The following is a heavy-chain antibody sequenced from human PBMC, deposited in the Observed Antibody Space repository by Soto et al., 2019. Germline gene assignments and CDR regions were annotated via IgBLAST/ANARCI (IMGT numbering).Heavy chain of an antibody. CDR3: PGPTARLRLGELFEEFNP. J-gene: IGHJ5*02. D-gene: IGHD3-16*01. CDR2: IIPIFGTA. Sequence: QVQLVQSGAEVKKPGSSVNVSCKASGGAFSSYAISWVRQAPGQGLEWMGGIIPIFGTANYAHKFQGRVTITADESSSTAWMGRSRLGSEYTAVYYCPGPTARLRLGELFEEFNPWGQGTMVTVSS. CDR1: GGAFSSYA. V-gene: IGHV1-69*01.